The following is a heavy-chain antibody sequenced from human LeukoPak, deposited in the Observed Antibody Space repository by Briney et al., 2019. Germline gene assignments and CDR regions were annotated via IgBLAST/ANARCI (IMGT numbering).Heavy chain of an antibody. D-gene: IGHD3-10*01. V-gene: IGHV1-8*01. CDR3: ARGSTPENHNFRGGFYYFHYYYLDV. CDR2: LNPHSGDT. Sequence: ASVKVSCKASGYNFANYDVNWVRQATGRGLEWMGRLNPHSGDTASAQKFQGRVIMTGDTSLSTAYMELTSLTSEDTAVYFCARGSTPENHNFRGGFYYFHYYYLDVWGRGTTVIVSS. J-gene: IGHJ6*03. CDR1: GYNFANYD.